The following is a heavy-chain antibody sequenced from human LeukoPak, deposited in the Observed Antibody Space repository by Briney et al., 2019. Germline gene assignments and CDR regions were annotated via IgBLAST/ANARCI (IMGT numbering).Heavy chain of an antibody. D-gene: IGHD6-13*01. CDR3: ARYSSSWFFSFDY. V-gene: IGHV3-23*01. Sequence: GGSLRLSCAASGFTFSSYAMSWVRQAPGKGLEWVSAISGSGGSTYYADSVKGRFTISRDNSKNTLYLQMNSLRAEDTAVYYCARYSSSWFFSFDYWGQGTLVTVSS. J-gene: IGHJ4*02. CDR1: GFTFSSYA. CDR2: ISGSGGST.